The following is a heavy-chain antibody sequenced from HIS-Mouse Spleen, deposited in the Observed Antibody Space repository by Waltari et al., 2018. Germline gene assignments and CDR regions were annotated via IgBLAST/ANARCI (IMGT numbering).Heavy chain of an antibody. J-gene: IGHJ4*02. Sequence: QVQLVESGGGVVQPGRSLRLSCAASGFNFRSHGRHWVRQAPGKGLEWVAVISYDGSNKYYADSVKGRFTISRDNSKNTLYLQMNSLRAEDTAVYYCAKDLLDYWGQGTLVTVSS. CDR3: AKDLLDY. CDR2: ISYDGSNK. V-gene: IGHV3-30*18. CDR1: GFNFRSHG.